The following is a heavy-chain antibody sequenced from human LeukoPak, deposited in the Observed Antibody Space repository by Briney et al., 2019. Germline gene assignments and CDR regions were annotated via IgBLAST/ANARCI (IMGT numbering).Heavy chain of an antibody. CDR3: ARDKHGSGSAHTFDP. CDR2: IYYSGST. J-gene: IGHJ5*02. Sequence: PSETLSLTCTVSGGPISSYYWSWIRQPPGKGLEWIAYIYYSGSTNYNPSLKSRVTISVDTSKNQFSLKLNSVTAADTAVYYCARDKHGSGSAHTFDPWGQGTLVTVSS. V-gene: IGHV4-59*01. CDR1: GGPISSYY. D-gene: IGHD3-10*01.